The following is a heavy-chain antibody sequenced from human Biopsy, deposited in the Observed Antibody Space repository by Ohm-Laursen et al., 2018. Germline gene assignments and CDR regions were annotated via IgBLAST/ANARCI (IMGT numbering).Heavy chain of an antibody. CDR1: GGSISSYY. CDR3: ARHAPSYSGSYWRYFDL. Sequence: TLSLTCTVSGGSISSYYWSWIRQPPGKGLEWIGYIYYTGSTNYNPSLKSRVTISVDTSINHLSLRLTFVTAADTAVYYCARHAPSYSGSYWRYFDLWGRGTLVTVSS. D-gene: IGHD1-26*01. CDR2: IYYTGST. V-gene: IGHV4-59*08. J-gene: IGHJ2*01.